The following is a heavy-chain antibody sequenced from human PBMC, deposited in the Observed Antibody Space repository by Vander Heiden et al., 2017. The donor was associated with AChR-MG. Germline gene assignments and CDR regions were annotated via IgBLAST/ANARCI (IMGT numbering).Heavy chain of an antibody. D-gene: IGHD2-2*01. CDR3: AADHTPAVDAFDI. CDR2: IVVGSGNT. Sequence: QMQLVQSGPEVKKPGTSVKVSCKASGFTFTSSAVQWVRQARGQRLEWIGWIVVGSGNTNYAQKFQERVTITRDMSTSTAYMELSSLRSEDTAVYYCAADHTPAVDAFDIWGQGTMVTVSS. J-gene: IGHJ3*02. CDR1: GFTFTSSA. V-gene: IGHV1-58*01.